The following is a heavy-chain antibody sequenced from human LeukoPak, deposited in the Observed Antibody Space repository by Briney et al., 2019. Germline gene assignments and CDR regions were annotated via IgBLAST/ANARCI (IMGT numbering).Heavy chain of an antibody. CDR2: INPNSGGT. CDR3: ARDFQGAGWFDP. V-gene: IGHV1-2*02. J-gene: IGHJ5*02. CDR1: GYTFTGYY. Sequence: ASVTVSCKASGYTFTGYYMHWVRQAPGQGLEWMGWINPNSGGTNYAQKFQGRVTMTRDTSISTAYMELSRLRSDDTAVYYCARDFQGAGWFDPWGQGTLVTVSS. D-gene: IGHD1-26*01.